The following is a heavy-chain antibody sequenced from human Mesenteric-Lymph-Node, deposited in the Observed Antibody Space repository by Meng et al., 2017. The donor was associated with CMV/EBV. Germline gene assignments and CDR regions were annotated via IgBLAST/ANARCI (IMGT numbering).Heavy chain of an antibody. CDR3: ARSGGHYYGMDV. CDR2: IFPADSDT. Sequence: GESLKISCKASGYDFTTYWIGWVRQMPGKGLEWMGVIFPADSDTRYSPSFQGQVTLSVDKSINTAYLQWRSLKASDSAMYYCARSGGHYYGMDVWGQGTTVTVSS. D-gene: IGHD3-16*01. CDR1: GYDFTTYW. J-gene: IGHJ6*02. V-gene: IGHV5-51*01.